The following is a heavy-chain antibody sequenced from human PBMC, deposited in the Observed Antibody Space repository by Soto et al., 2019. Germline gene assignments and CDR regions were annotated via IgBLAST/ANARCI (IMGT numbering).Heavy chain of an antibody. D-gene: IGHD6-13*01. V-gene: IGHV1-69*13. CDR2: IIPIFGTA. Sequence: ASVKVSCKASGGAFSSYAISWVRQAPGQGLEWMGGIIPIFGTANYAQKFQGRVTITADESTSTAYMELSSLRSEDTAVYYCARERVTSSPHYYFDYWGQGTLVTVSS. J-gene: IGHJ4*02. CDR1: GGAFSSYA. CDR3: ARERVTSSPHYYFDY.